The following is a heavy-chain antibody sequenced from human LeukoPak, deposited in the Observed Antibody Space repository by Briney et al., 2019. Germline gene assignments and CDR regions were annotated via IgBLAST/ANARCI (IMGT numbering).Heavy chain of an antibody. CDR1: AFTVSNNH. J-gene: IGHJ4*02. CDR3: ARVSPNSDGYNFDY. Sequence: GGSLRLSCAASAFTVSNNHMTWVRQAPGKGLEWVSIVYTGGRTYYADSVKGRFTISTDNSKNTLYLQIDSLRAEDTAVYYCARVSPNSDGYNFDYWGQGTLVTVSS. V-gene: IGHV3-66*01. CDR2: VYTGGRT. D-gene: IGHD5-18*01.